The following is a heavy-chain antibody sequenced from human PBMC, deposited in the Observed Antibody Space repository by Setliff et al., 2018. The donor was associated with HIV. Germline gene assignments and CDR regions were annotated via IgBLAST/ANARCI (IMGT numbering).Heavy chain of an antibody. CDR3: ARRSPGGGYYMDV. CDR1: GGSISSSSYY. CDR2: IYYSGST. Sequence: SETLSLTCTVSGGSISSSSYYWGWIRQPPGKGLEWIGSIYYSGSTYYNPSLKSRVTISVDTSKNQFSLNLSSVTAADTAVYYCARRSPGGGYYMDVWGQGMLVTVSS. J-gene: IGHJ4*02. V-gene: IGHV4-39*01. D-gene: IGHD3-16*01.